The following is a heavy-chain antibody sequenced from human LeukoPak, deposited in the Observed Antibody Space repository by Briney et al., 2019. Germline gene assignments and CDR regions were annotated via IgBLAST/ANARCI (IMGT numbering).Heavy chain of an antibody. D-gene: IGHD3-22*01. J-gene: IGHJ4*02. CDR1: GYTFTSYD. Sequence: ASVKVSFKASGYTFTSYDINWVRQATGQGVEWMGWMNPNSGNTGYAQKFQGRVTITRNTSISTAYMELSSLRSEDTAVYYCARTGGSSGYYLFDYWGQGTLVTVSS. V-gene: IGHV1-8*01. CDR3: ARTGGSSGYYLFDY. CDR2: MNPNSGNT.